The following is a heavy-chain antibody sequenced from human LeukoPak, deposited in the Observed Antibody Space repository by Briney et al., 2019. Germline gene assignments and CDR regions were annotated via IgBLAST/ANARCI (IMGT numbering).Heavy chain of an antibody. D-gene: IGHD5-24*01. V-gene: IGHV1-69*04. Sequence: GSSVKVSCKASGGTFSSYAISWVRQAPGQGLEWMGRIIPIFGIANYAQKFQGRVTITADKSTSTAYMEPSSLRSEDTAVYYCARDGRRDGYNPGYYYYYGMDVWGQGTTVTVSS. CDR2: IIPIFGIA. J-gene: IGHJ6*02. CDR1: GGTFSSYA. CDR3: ARDGRRDGYNPGYYYYYGMDV.